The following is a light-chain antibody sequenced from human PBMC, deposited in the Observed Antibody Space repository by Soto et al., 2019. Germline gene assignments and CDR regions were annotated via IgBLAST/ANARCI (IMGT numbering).Light chain of an antibody. Sequence: DIQMTHPRCTLSASVGDTLTVRCRASKSISSYVNWYQQQPGKATKLLIDAASSLQSGVPSRFSGSGAGTDITLTISSLQPEDGATYYCQQSYSTPQTFGQGTKVDI. V-gene: IGKV1-39*01. CDR3: QQSYSTPQT. CDR1: KSISSY. J-gene: IGKJ1*01. CDR2: AAS.